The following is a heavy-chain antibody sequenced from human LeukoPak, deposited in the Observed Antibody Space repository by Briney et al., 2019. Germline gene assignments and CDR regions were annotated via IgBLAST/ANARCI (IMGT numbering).Heavy chain of an antibody. D-gene: IGHD6-6*01. Sequence: ASVKVSCKTSGYTFTGYYMHWVRQAPGQGLEWMGRINPNSGGTNYAQKFQGRVTMTRDTSITTAYMELSSLRSDDTAVYYCARVIAALPGYYYGMDVWGQGTTVTVSS. J-gene: IGHJ6*02. CDR3: ARVIAALPGYYYGMDV. CDR1: GYTFTGYY. V-gene: IGHV1-2*06. CDR2: INPNSGGT.